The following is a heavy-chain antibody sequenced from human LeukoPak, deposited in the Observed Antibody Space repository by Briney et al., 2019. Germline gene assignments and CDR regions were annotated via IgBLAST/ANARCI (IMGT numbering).Heavy chain of an antibody. CDR2: IIPILGIA. Sequence: GSSVKVSCKASGGTFSSYAISWVRQAPGQGLEWMGRIIPILGIANYAQKFQGRVTITADKSTSTAYMELSSLRSEDTAVYYCASNLCGGDCYRTYYYYGMDVWGQGTTVTVSS. V-gene: IGHV1-69*04. CDR3: ASNLCGGDCYRTYYYYGMDV. J-gene: IGHJ6*02. CDR1: GGTFSSYA. D-gene: IGHD2-21*02.